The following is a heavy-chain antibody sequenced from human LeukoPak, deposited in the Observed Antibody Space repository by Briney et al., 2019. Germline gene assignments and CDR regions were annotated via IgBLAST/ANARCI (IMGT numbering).Heavy chain of an antibody. J-gene: IGHJ4*02. CDR2: IYSGGTT. CDR3: ARDRRGYGGNFGY. Sequence: GGSLRLSCVASGFTVSSNDMSWVRQAPGKGLEWVSVIYSGGTTSYADSVKGRFTISRDNSKNTLYLQMNSLRAEDTAVYYCARDRRGYGGNFGYWGQGTLVTVSS. D-gene: IGHD4-23*01. V-gene: IGHV3-66*01. CDR1: GFTVSSND.